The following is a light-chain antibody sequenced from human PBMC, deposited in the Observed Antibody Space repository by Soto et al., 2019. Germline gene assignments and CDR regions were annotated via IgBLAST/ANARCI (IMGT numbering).Light chain of an antibody. CDR2: HSS. V-gene: IGKV1-5*03. CDR1: QSVDSW. Sequence: DIQMTQSPSTLSASVGDRVILTCRASQSVDSWLAWYQQKPGKAPKLLIYHSSTLESGVPSRFSGSGFRTEFTLTISGLQPDDFATYYCQQYNDYPWTF. J-gene: IGKJ1*01. CDR3: QQYNDYPWT.